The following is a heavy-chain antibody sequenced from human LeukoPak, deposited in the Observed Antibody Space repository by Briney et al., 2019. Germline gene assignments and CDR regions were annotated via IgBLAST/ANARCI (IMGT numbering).Heavy chain of an antibody. D-gene: IGHD5-12*01. V-gene: IGHV3-48*04. CDR3: ARAWGSGYDLNY. CDR2: ISVSSSTI. J-gene: IGHJ4*02. Sequence: PGGSLRLSCAASGFTFSSYSMNWVRQAPGKGLEWVSHISVSSSTIYYADSVKGRFTISRDNAKDSLYLQMNNLRAEDTAVYYCARAWGSGYDLNYWGQGTLVTVSS. CDR1: GFTFSSYS.